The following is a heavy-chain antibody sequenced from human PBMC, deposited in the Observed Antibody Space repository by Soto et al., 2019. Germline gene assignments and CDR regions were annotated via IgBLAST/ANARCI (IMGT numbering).Heavy chain of an antibody. D-gene: IGHD3-10*02. CDR1: GYTFTSYD. Sequence: QVQLVQSGAEVKKPRASVQVSCKASGYTFTSYDINWVRQATGQGLEWMGWMNPNSGNSGHAQKFQGRVHMTRHISISTADMELSSLRSEDTAVYYCARRVVRGVIGRDWGQGTLVTVSS. CDR3: ARRVVRGVIGRD. J-gene: IGHJ4*02. V-gene: IGHV1-8*01. CDR2: MNPNSGNS.